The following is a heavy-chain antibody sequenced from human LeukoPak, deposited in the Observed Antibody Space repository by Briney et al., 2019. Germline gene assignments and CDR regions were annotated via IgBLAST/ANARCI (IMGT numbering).Heavy chain of an antibody. CDR1: GLTFSSYW. CDR2: IKQDGSEK. Sequence: GGSLRLSCAASGLTFSSYWMSWVRQAPGKGLEWVANIKQDGSEKYYVDSVKGRFTISRDNAKNSLYLQMNSLRAEDTAVYYCARDYYDSRAQGKASDYWGQGTLVTVSS. J-gene: IGHJ4*02. CDR3: ARDYYDSRAQGKASDY. D-gene: IGHD3-22*01. V-gene: IGHV3-7*01.